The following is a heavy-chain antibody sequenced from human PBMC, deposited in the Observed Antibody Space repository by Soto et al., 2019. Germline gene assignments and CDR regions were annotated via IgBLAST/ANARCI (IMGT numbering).Heavy chain of an antibody. CDR2: IYYSGST. Sequence: SETLSLTCTVSGGSISSYYWSWIRQPPGKGLEWIGYIYYSGSTNYNPSLKSRVTISVDTSKNQFSLKLSSVTAADTAVYYCARQLAAAGRLDWFDPWGQGTLVTV. J-gene: IGHJ5*02. CDR3: ARQLAAAGRLDWFDP. CDR1: GGSISSYY. V-gene: IGHV4-59*08. D-gene: IGHD6-13*01.